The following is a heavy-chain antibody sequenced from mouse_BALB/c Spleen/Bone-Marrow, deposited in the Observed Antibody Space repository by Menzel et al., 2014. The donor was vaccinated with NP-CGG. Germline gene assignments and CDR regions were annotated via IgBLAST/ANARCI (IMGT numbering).Heavy chain of an antibody. CDR3: ARSGYYGSSYFDY. CDR1: GYSFTGYF. CDR2: INPYNGDT. Sequence: EVKLQESGLELVKPGASVKISCKASGYSFTGYFMNWVMQSHGKSLEWIGRINPYNGDTFYNQKFKGKATLTVGKSSSTAHMELRSLASEDSAVYYCARSGYYGSSYFDYWGQGTTLTVSS. V-gene: IGHV1-20*02. D-gene: IGHD1-1*01. J-gene: IGHJ2*01.